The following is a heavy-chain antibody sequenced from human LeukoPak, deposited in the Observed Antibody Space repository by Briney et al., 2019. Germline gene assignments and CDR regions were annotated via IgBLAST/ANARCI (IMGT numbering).Heavy chain of an antibody. J-gene: IGHJ4*02. Sequence: PGGSLRLSCAASGFTFSGYWMTWVRQAPGKGLEWVANIKQDGSEKYYVDSVKGRFTISRDNAQNSLYLQMSSLRAEDTAVYYCARGRGIDYWGQGTLVTVFS. D-gene: IGHD3-10*01. V-gene: IGHV3-7*03. CDR1: GFTFSGYW. CDR3: ARGRGIDY. CDR2: IKQDGSEK.